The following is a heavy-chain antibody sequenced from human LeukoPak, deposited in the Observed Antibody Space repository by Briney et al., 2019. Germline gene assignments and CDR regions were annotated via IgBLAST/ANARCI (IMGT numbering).Heavy chain of an antibody. CDR2: ISGSGGST. J-gene: IGHJ4*02. CDR1: GFTFSSYA. V-gene: IGHV3-23*01. Sequence: GGSLRLSCAASGFTFSSYAMSWVRQAPGKGLEWVSAISGSGGSTYYADSVKGRFTISRDNSKNTLYLQMNSPRAEDTAVYYCAKDDSSRPARGVMSDYWGQGTLVTVSS. CDR3: AKDDSSRPARGVMSDY. D-gene: IGHD3-10*01.